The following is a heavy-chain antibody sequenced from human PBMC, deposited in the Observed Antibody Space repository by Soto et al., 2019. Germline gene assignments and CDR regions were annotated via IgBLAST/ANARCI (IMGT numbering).Heavy chain of an antibody. V-gene: IGHV3-23*01. D-gene: IGHD3-10*01. J-gene: IGHJ6*02. CDR3: AKAPYYYGSEGGMDV. Sequence: GGSLRLSGSAYGFSFSSYAMSWVRHAPGKGLEWVSAISGSGGSTYYADSVKGRFTISRDNSKNTLYLQMNSLRAEDTAVYYCAKAPYYYGSEGGMDVWGQGNTVTVSS. CDR2: ISGSGGST. CDR1: GFSFSSYA.